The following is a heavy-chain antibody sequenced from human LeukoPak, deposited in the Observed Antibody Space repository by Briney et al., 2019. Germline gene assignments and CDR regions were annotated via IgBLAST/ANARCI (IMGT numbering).Heavy chain of an antibody. CDR1: GFTFSSYA. CDR3: AKAFVPYYYGMDV. CDR2: ISGTGDVS. D-gene: IGHD2/OR15-2a*01. V-gene: IGHV3-23*01. Sequence: GGSLRLSCAASGFTFSSYAMSWVRQGPGKGLEWVSSISGTGDVSKYADSVKGRFTISRDNSKNTLYLQVNSLRAEETAVYYCAKAFVPYYYGMDVWGQGTTVTVS. J-gene: IGHJ6*02.